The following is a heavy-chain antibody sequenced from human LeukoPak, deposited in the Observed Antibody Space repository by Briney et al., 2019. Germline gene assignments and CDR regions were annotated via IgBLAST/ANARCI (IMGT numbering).Heavy chain of an antibody. CDR1: GYTFTIYG. D-gene: IGHD6-19*01. CDR3: ARVHDSSGSDY. Sequence: ASVTVSFKASGYTFTIYGISWVRQAPGQGLEWMGWISAYNGNTNYAQKLQGRVTITTDTSTSTAYMELRSLRSDDTAVYYCARVHDSSGSDYWGQGTLVTVSS. V-gene: IGHV1-18*01. CDR2: ISAYNGNT. J-gene: IGHJ4*02.